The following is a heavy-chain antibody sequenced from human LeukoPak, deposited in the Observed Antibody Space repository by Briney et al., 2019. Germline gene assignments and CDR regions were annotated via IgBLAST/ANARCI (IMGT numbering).Heavy chain of an antibody. CDR2: ITGSGRT. CDR1: GFTYSSYD. D-gene: IGHD3-10*01. J-gene: IGHJ6*02. Sequence: GGSLRLSCAASGFTYSSYDMNWVRQAPGKGLEWVSTITGSGRTYYADSVTGRFTISRDNSKSTLYLQMNSLRAEDTVVYYCAKDNTMIRGIIYYGMDVWGQGTTVTVSS. CDR3: AKDNTMIRGIIYYGMDV. V-gene: IGHV3-23*01.